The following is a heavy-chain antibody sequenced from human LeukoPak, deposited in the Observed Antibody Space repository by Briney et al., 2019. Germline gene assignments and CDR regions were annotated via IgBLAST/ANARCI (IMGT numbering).Heavy chain of an antibody. CDR2: ISGSSSYT. D-gene: IGHD5-12*01. V-gene: IGHV3-21*01. Sequence: PGGSQRLSCAASGFTFSTYSMNWVRQAPGKGLEWVSSISGSSSYTFYADSVRGRFTISRDNAKNSLYLQMNSLRAEDTAVYYCARGTTGGYSPSHWGQGTLVTVSS. J-gene: IGHJ4*02. CDR1: GFTFSTYS. CDR3: ARGTTGGYSPSH.